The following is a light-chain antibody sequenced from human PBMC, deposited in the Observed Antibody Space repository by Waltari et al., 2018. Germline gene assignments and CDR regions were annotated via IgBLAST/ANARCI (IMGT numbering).Light chain of an antibody. CDR1: QDISSW. J-gene: IGKJ4*01. CDR2: AAS. V-gene: IGKV1-12*01. CDR3: QQATSSPF. Sequence: DIQMTQSPSSVSSSVGERVTITCRASQDISSWVAWYQQKPGKAPNLLIYAASTLRSGVPSRFSGSGSGTVFTLTISSLQPEDFATYYCQQATSSPFFGGGTRVEIK.